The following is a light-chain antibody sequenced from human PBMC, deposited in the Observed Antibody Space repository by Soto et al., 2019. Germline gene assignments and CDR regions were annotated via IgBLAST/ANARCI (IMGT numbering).Light chain of an antibody. V-gene: IGKV3-11*01. CDR2: DAS. CDR1: QSVSSY. Sequence: EIVLTQSPSTLSWSPGERATLSCGASQSVSSYLAWYQQKPGQAPRLLIYDASSRATGIPDRFSGSGSGTDFTLTISSLQTEDFATYYCQQSYSTPITFGQGTRLEI. J-gene: IGKJ5*01. CDR3: QQSYSTPIT.